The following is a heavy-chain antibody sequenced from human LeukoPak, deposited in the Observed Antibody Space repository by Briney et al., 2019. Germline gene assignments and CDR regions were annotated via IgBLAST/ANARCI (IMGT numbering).Heavy chain of an antibody. CDR3: ARESGYSYGTGFDY. CDR1: GGSISSYY. D-gene: IGHD5-18*01. CDR2: IYYSGST. J-gene: IGHJ4*02. V-gene: IGHV4-59*01. Sequence: KPSETLSLTCTVPGGSISSYYWSWIRQPPGKGLEWIGYIYYSGSTNYNPSLKSRVTISVDTSKNQFSLKLSSVTAADTAVYYCARESGYSYGTGFDYWGQGTLVTVSS.